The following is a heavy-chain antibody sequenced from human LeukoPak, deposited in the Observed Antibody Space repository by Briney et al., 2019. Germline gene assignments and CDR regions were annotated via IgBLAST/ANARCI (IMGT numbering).Heavy chain of an antibody. Sequence: ASVKVSCKASGYTFTNYAMHWVRQAPGQRLEWMGWINTGNGNTKYSQEFQGRVTITRDTSANTAYMELSSLRSEDMAVYYCARAVKYRSGPLTDLLPYYFDYWGQGSLVTVSS. J-gene: IGHJ4*02. CDR1: GYTFTNYA. D-gene: IGHD6-19*01. CDR2: INTGNGNT. CDR3: ARAVKYRSGPLTDLLPYYFDY. V-gene: IGHV1-3*03.